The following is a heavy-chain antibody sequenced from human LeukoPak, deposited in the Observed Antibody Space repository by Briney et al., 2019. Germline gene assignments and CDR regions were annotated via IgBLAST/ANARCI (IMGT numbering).Heavy chain of an antibody. V-gene: IGHV3-21*01. Sequence: PGGSLRLSCAASGFTFSSSTMNWVRQAPGKGLEWVSSISSSSSFLYYADSVKGRFTISRDNAKNSLDLQMDSLRAEDTAVYYCAKYAIAAAKYFFDYWGQGTLVTVSS. J-gene: IGHJ4*02. CDR1: GFTFSSST. D-gene: IGHD6-6*01. CDR3: AKYAIAAAKYFFDY. CDR2: ISSSSSFL.